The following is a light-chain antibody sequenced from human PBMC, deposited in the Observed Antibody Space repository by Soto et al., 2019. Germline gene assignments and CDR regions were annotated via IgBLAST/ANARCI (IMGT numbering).Light chain of an antibody. CDR3: QQYFNWWT. V-gene: IGKV3-15*01. Sequence: VMTQSPATLSVSLGERATLSCRASQSVNSNLAWYQQKPGQAPRLLVYDASTRATGIPARFSGSGSGTEFTLTISSLQSEDLAIYYCQQYFNWWTFGQGTKVEIK. CDR1: QSVNSN. CDR2: DAS. J-gene: IGKJ1*01.